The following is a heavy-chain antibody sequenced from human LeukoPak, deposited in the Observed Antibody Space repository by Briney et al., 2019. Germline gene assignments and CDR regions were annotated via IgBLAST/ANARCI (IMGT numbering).Heavy chain of an antibody. CDR1: GFTFGDYA. V-gene: IGHV3-74*01. CDR3: VRDKYSGSSFDY. J-gene: IGHJ4*02. D-gene: IGHD1-26*01. Sequence: PGGSLRLSCTASGFTFGDYAMTWVRQAPGKGMVWVSRINSDGSSTTYADSVKGRFTISRDNAKNTLYLQMNSLRVEDTAVYYCVRDKYSGSSFDYWGQGTLVTVSS. CDR2: INSDGSST.